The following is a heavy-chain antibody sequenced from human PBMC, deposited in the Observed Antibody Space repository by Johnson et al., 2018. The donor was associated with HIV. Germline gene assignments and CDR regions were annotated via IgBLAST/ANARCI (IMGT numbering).Heavy chain of an antibody. V-gene: IGHV3-30*03. J-gene: IGHJ3*02. Sequence: QVQLVESGGGLIQPGGSLRLSCAASGFTVSSNYMSWVRQAPGNGLEWVAVISHDGSNKYYADSVKGRFTISRDNSKNTLYLQMNSLRAEDTAVYYCARYSGAFDIWGQGTMVTVSS. CDR2: ISHDGSNK. CDR3: ARYSGAFDI. D-gene: IGHD2-21*01. CDR1: GFTVSSNY.